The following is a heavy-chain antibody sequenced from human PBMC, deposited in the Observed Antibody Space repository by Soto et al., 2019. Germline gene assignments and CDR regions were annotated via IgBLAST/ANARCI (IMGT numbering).Heavy chain of an antibody. CDR1: GFTFSSYW. Sequence: EVQLVESGGGLVQPGGSLRLSCTASGFTFSSYWMSWVRQAPGKGLEWVANIKHDGSEKNYVDSVKGRFTISTDNAKNSVFLQMNSLRADDTAFYYCARQGGRRTYYYYYGMDVWGQGTTVTVSS. CDR2: IKHDGSEK. D-gene: IGHD1-26*01. CDR3: ARQGGRRTYYYYYGMDV. V-gene: IGHV3-7*01. J-gene: IGHJ6*02.